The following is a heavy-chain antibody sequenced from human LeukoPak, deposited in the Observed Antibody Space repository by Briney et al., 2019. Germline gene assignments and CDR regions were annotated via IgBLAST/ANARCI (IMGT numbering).Heavy chain of an antibody. Sequence: SVKVSCKASGGTFSSYAISWVLQAPGQGLEWMGRIIPIFGTANYAQKFQGRVTITTDESTSTAYMELSSLRSEDTAVYYCARHPNYDFWSGYFPRWGQGTLVTVSS. D-gene: IGHD3-3*01. J-gene: IGHJ4*02. V-gene: IGHV1-69*05. CDR1: GGTFSSYA. CDR3: ARHPNYDFWSGYFPR. CDR2: IIPIFGTA.